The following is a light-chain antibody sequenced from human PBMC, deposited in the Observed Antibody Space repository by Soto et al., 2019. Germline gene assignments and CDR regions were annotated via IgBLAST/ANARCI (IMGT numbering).Light chain of an antibody. CDR2: GAS. J-gene: IGKJ2*01. CDR3: KQYGGSPYT. Sequence: IVLTQSPGTLSFSPGERATLSCRASQSVSSNYLAWYQQKPGQAPTLLMYGASSRATGIPDRFSGSGSWTNFTITISRLDPEDFAVYYCKQYGGSPYTFGQGTKLGIK. V-gene: IGKV3-20*01. CDR1: QSVSSNY.